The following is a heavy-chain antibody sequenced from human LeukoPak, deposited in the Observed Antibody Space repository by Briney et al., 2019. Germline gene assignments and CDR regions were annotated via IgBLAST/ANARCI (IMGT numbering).Heavy chain of an antibody. D-gene: IGHD4-11*01. Sequence: SETLSLTCTVSGGSISSYYWSWVRQPPGKGLEWIGHIYYSGSTNYNTSPKSRVTISIDKTKNQFSLNLSSVTAADTAVYYCARSYSNYHLSPLDYWGQGTLVTVSS. V-gene: IGHV4-59*01. CDR1: GGSISSYY. CDR2: IYYSGST. J-gene: IGHJ4*02. CDR3: ARSYSNYHLSPLDY.